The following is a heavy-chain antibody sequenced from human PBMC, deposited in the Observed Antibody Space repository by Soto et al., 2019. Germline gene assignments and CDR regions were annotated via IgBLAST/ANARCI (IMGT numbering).Heavy chain of an antibody. Sequence: PSETLSLTCTVSGGSIANNNYFWGWVRQPPGKGLEWIGSAAYSGGTYKNPSLKSRVTVSVDTSKNQFSLKSTSVTAADTAVYYCGKVVVGATSNSDFDYWGQGTLVTVSS. J-gene: IGHJ4*02. D-gene: IGHD2-15*01. V-gene: IGHV4-39*01. CDR2: AAYSGGT. CDR3: GKVVVGATSNSDFDY. CDR1: GGSIANNNYF.